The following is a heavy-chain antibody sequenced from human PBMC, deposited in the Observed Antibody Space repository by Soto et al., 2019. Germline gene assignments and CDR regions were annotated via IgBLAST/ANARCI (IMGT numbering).Heavy chain of an antibody. CDR1: GGSISGYY. Sequence: PSGTLSLTCTVSGGSISGYYWSWIRQPPGKGLEWIGYIYYSGTTSYNPSLNSRVTMSVDTSKNQFSLKVNSVTAADTAVYYCARESYYGSGATVVAYWGQGTLVTVSS. D-gene: IGHD3-10*01. V-gene: IGHV4-59*01. CDR3: ARESYYGSGATVVAY. CDR2: IYYSGTT. J-gene: IGHJ4*02.